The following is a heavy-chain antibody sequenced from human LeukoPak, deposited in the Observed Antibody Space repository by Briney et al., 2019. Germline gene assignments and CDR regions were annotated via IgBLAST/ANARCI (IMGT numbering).Heavy chain of an antibody. CDR3: ARGQEEYYGSGSYWVLYPFDY. D-gene: IGHD3-10*01. Sequence: PGGSLRLSCAASGFTFSSYSMNWVRQAPGKGLEWVSYISSSSSTIYYADSVKGRFTISRDNAKNSLYLQMNSLRAEDTAVYYCARGQEEYYGSGSYWVLYPFDYWGQGTLVTVSS. CDR1: GFTFSSYS. V-gene: IGHV3-48*04. J-gene: IGHJ4*02. CDR2: ISSSSSTI.